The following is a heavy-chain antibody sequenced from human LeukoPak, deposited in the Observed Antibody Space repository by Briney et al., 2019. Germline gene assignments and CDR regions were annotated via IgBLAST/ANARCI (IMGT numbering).Heavy chain of an antibody. J-gene: IGHJ5*02. D-gene: IGHD3-22*01. CDR3: ARNHYYDSGGYYNWFDP. Sequence: ASVKVSCKASGYTFTSYGISWVRQAPGQGLEWMGWISAYNGNTNYAQKLQGRVTMTTDTSTSTAYMELRSLRSDDTAVYYCARNHYYDSGGYYNWFDPWGQGTLVTVSS. V-gene: IGHV1-18*01. CDR2: ISAYNGNT. CDR1: GYTFTSYG.